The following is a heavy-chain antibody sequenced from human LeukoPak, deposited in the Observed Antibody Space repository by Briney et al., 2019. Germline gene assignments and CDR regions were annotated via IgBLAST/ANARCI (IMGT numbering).Heavy chain of an antibody. D-gene: IGHD6-13*01. Sequence: ASVKVSCKASGYTFTSYGITWVRQAPGQGLEWMAWISAYNGNTNYAQKLQGRVTMTTDTSTSTAYMELSGLRSDDTAVYYCARDVAAAENYYYYYMDVWGKGTTVTISS. CDR2: ISAYNGNT. V-gene: IGHV1-18*01. CDR1: GYTFTSYG. CDR3: ARDVAAAENYYYYYMDV. J-gene: IGHJ6*03.